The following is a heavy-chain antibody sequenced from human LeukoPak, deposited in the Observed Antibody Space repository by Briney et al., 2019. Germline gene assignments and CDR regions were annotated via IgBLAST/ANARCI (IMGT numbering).Heavy chain of an antibody. Sequence: GGSLRLSCAASGSTFSSYWMHWVRQAPGKGLVWVSRINSDGSSTSYADSVKGRFTISRDNAKNTLYLQMNSLRAEDTAVYYCARDSGLTIFDYWGQGTLVTVSS. V-gene: IGHV3-74*01. CDR2: INSDGSST. CDR1: GSTFSSYW. CDR3: ARDSGLTIFDY. D-gene: IGHD3-10*01. J-gene: IGHJ4*02.